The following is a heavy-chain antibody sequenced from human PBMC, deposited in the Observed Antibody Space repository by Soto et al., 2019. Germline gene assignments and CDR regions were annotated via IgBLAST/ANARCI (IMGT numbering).Heavy chain of an antibody. V-gene: IGHV4-39*01. CDR2: IYYSGST. J-gene: IGHJ6*02. Sequence: SETLSLTCTVSGGSISSSSYYWGWIRQPPGKGLEWIGSIYYSGSTYYNPSLKSRVTISVDTSKNQFSLKLSSVTAADTAVYYCARSLSHTIFGVVTPYYYYGMDVWGQGTMVTSP. D-gene: IGHD3-3*01. CDR1: GGSISSSSYY. CDR3: ARSLSHTIFGVVTPYYYYGMDV.